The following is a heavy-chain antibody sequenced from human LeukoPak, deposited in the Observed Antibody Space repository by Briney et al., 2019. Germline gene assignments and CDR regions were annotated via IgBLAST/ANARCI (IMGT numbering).Heavy chain of an antibody. CDR2: IYSSGST. CDR3: ARGQYHLLYWYFDL. Sequence: SETLSLTCSVSGGSISSYYWSWIRQPAGKGLEWIGRIYSSGSTNYNPSLKSRVTMSVDTSKNQFSLKLSSVTAADTAVYYCARGQYHLLYWYFDLWGRGTLVTVSS. J-gene: IGHJ2*01. V-gene: IGHV4-4*07. D-gene: IGHD2-2*01. CDR1: GGSISSYY.